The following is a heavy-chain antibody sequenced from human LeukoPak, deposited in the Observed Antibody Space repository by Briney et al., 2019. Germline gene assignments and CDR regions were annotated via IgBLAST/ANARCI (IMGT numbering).Heavy chain of an antibody. V-gene: IGHV3-74*01. D-gene: IGHD6-6*01. J-gene: IGHJ4*02. CDR1: GFSFSGHW. CDR3: ARGPNSNWSGLDF. Sequence: GGSLRLSCTASGFSFSGHWMHWARQLPGKGLVWVSRISPTGSTTSYADSVKGRFTVSRDNAKNTLYLQVNNLRAEDTAVYYCARGPNSNWSGLDFWGQGTLLTVSS. CDR2: ISPTGSTT.